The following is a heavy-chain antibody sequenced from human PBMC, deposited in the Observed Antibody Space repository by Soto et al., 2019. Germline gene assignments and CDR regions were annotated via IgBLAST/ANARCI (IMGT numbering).Heavy chain of an antibody. CDR1: GGSISSYY. D-gene: IGHD3-3*01. V-gene: IGHV4-59*01. Sequence: PSETLSLTCTVSGGSISSYYWSWIRQPPGKGLEWIGYIYYSGSTNYNPSLKSRVTISVDTSKNQFSLKLSSVTAADTAVYYCARVGNIDYDFWSGYYRGYYFDYWGQGTLVTVSS. CDR2: IYYSGST. J-gene: IGHJ4*02. CDR3: ARVGNIDYDFWSGYYRGYYFDY.